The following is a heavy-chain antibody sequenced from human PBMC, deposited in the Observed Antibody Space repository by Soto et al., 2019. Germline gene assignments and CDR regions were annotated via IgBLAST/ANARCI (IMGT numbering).Heavy chain of an antibody. CDR2: IYYSGST. D-gene: IGHD6-6*01. Sequence: PSETLSLTCTVSGGSISSSSYYWGWIRQPPGKGLEWIGNIYYSGSTYYNPSLKSRVTISVDTSKNQFSLKLNSVTAADTAVYYCARQQEEYSSWKGYFDYWGQGTLVTVSS. J-gene: IGHJ4*02. CDR1: GGSISSSSYY. V-gene: IGHV4-39*01. CDR3: ARQQEEYSSWKGYFDY.